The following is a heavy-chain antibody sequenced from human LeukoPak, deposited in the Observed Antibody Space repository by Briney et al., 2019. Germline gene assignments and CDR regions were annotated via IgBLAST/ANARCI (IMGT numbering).Heavy chain of an antibody. CDR2: IYYSGST. CDR1: GGSISSYY. V-gene: IGHV4-59*08. CDR3: ARVWYSNSSENWYFDL. Sequence: SETLSLTCTVSGGSISSYYWSWIRQPPGKGLEWIGYIYYSGSTNYNPSLKSRVTISVDTSKNQFSLKLSSVTAADTAVYYCARVWYSNSSENWYFDLWGRGTLVTVPS. J-gene: IGHJ2*01. D-gene: IGHD6-6*01.